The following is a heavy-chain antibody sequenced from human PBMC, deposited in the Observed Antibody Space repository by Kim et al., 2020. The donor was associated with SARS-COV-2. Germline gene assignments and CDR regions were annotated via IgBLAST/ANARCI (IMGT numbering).Heavy chain of an antibody. CDR2: INHSGST. Sequence: SETLSLTCAVYGGSFSGYYWSWIRQPPGKGLEWIGEINHSGSTNYNPSLKSRVTISVDTSKNQFSLKLSSVTAADTAVYYCARGTLAGWFDPWGQGTLVT. V-gene: IGHV4-34*01. CDR3: ARGTLAGWFDP. D-gene: IGHD6-13*01. J-gene: IGHJ5*02. CDR1: GGSFSGYY.